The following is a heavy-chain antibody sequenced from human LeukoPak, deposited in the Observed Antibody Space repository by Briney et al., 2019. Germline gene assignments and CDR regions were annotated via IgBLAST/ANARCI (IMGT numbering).Heavy chain of an antibody. Sequence: GGSLRLSCAASGFTFSSYGMHWVRRAPGKGLEWVAVIWYDGSNKYYADSAKGRFTIPRDNSKNTLYLQMNSLRAEDTAVYYCARDKVGVALDYWGQGTLVTVSS. CDR3: ARDKVGVALDY. CDR2: IWYDGSNK. V-gene: IGHV3-33*01. D-gene: IGHD3-3*01. CDR1: GFTFSSYG. J-gene: IGHJ4*02.